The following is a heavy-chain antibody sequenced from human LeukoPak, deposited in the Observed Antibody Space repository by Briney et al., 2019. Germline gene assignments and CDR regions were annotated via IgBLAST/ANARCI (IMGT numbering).Heavy chain of an antibody. J-gene: IGHJ4*02. D-gene: IGHD1-14*01. CDR3: ARARNLDIFDY. V-gene: IGHV1-46*01. Sequence: ASVKVSCKASGYTFTSYYMHWVRQAPGQGLEWMGIINPSGGSTSYAQKFQGRVTITRNTSISTAYMELSSLRSEDTAVYYCARARNLDIFDYWGQGTLVTVSS. CDR2: INPSGGST. CDR1: GYTFTSYY.